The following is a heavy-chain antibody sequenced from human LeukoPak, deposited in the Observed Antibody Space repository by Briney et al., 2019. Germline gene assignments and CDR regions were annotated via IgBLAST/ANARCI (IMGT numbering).Heavy chain of an antibody. CDR3: ARHTIVRATGENWFDP. J-gene: IGHJ5*02. CDR2: IYTSGST. D-gene: IGHD1-26*01. CDR1: GGSISSYY. Sequence: SETLSLTCTVSGGSISSYYWSWIRQPAGKGLEWIGRIYTSGSTNYNPSLKSRVTMSVDTSKNQFSLKLSSATAADTAVYYCARHTIVRATGENWFDPWGQGTLVTVSS. V-gene: IGHV4-4*07.